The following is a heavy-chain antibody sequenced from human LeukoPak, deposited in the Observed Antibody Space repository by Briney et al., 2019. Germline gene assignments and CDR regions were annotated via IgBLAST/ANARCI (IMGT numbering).Heavy chain of an antibody. CDR1: GFSFSDFY. V-gene: IGHV3-11*04. Sequence: PGGSLRLSCAASGFSFSDFYMSWIRQAPGKGLEWVSDISRSGTNIYYADSVKGRFTISRDNAKNSLYLQMNSLRAEDTAVYYCARTAYCSGGSCYFDYWGQGTLVTVSS. CDR3: ARTAYCSGGSCYFDY. CDR2: ISRSGTNI. D-gene: IGHD2-15*01. J-gene: IGHJ4*02.